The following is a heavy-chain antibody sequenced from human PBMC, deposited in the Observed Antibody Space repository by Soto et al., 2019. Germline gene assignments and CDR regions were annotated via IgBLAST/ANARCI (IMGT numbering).Heavy chain of an antibody. Sequence: PVESLKISCKGSGYSFTSYWIRWVRQMPGKGLEWMGIIYPGDSDTRYSPSFQGQVTISADKSISTAYLQWGSLKASDTAMYYCARLDSGTYPYYYYYGMDVWGQGTTVNVSS. CDR2: IYPGDSDT. CDR3: ARLDSGTYPYYYYYGMDV. V-gene: IGHV5-51*01. J-gene: IGHJ6*02. D-gene: IGHD1-26*01. CDR1: GYSFTSYW.